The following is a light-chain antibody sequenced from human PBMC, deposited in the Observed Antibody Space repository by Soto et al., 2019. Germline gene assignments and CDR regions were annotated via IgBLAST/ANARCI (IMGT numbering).Light chain of an antibody. CDR1: QSISTW. CDR2: EAS. V-gene: IGKV1-5*03. CDR3: QQYSYSLT. J-gene: IGKJ4*01. Sequence: DIQMTQSPSTLSASEGDRVTITCRASQSISTWLAWYQQKPGKAPKFLIYEASNLESGVPSRFSGSGSGTEFTLTISSLQPDDFATYYCQQYSYSLTFGGGTKVEIK.